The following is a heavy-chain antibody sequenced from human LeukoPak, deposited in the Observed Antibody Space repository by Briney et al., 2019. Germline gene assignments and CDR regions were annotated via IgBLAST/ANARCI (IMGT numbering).Heavy chain of an antibody. V-gene: IGHV1-8*01. J-gene: IGHJ4*02. CDR3: ARGRYCSGGSCYSRRSFDY. CDR1: GYTFTSYD. D-gene: IGHD2-15*01. Sequence: GASVKVSCKASGYTFTSYDINWVRQATGQGLEWMGWMSPNSGNTGYAQKFQGRVTMTRNTSISTAYMELSSLRSEDTAVYYCARGRYCSGGSCYSRRSFDYWGQGTLVTVSS. CDR2: MSPNSGNT.